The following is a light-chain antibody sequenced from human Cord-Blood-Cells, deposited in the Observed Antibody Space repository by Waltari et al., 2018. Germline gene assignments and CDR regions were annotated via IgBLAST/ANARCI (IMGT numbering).Light chain of an antibody. Sequence: DIVMTQSPDSLAVSLGERATINCKSSQSVLYSSNNKNYLAWYQQKPGQHPKLLIYWASTRESGVPDRFSGSGSGTDFTLTNSSLQAEDVAVYYCQQYYSTPYTFGQGTKLEIK. CDR3: QQYYSTPYT. CDR1: QSVLYSSNNKNY. J-gene: IGKJ2*01. CDR2: WAS. V-gene: IGKV4-1*01.